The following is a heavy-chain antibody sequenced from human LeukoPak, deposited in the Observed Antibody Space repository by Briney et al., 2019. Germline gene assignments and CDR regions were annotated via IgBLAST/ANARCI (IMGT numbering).Heavy chain of an antibody. D-gene: IGHD5-12*01. CDR3: ARDAGNSGYGCDL. Sequence: PGGSLRLSCAASGLTFSQYSINWVRQAPGKGLEWVSHLRYTGETFYADSVKGRFTISRDNVRNSLYLQMNSLRAEDTAMYYCARDAGNSGYGCDLWGQGTLVTVSS. CDR1: GLTFSQYS. CDR2: LRYTGET. V-gene: IGHV3-48*01. J-gene: IGHJ5*02.